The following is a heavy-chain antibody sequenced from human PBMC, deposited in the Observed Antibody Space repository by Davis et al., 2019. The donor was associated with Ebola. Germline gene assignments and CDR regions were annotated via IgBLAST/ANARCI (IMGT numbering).Heavy chain of an antibody. CDR1: GYTFTSYD. Sequence: ASVKVSCKASGYTFTSYDINWVRQATGQGLEWMGWINPNSGDTNYAQKFQGRVTMTRDTSVSTVYMDLSRLTSDDTAVYYCAREDGYNSGDHWGQGTLVTVSS. J-gene: IGHJ4*02. V-gene: IGHV1-2*02. CDR3: AREDGYNSGDH. CDR2: INPNSGDT. D-gene: IGHD5-24*01.